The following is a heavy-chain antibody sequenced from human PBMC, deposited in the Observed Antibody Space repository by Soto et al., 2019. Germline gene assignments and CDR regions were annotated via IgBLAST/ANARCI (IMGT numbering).Heavy chain of an antibody. J-gene: IGHJ4*02. D-gene: IGHD3-22*01. CDR3: ARLGDLDDSSGYPIGY. CDR1: GGTFSSYA. CDR2: IIPIFGTA. Sequence: SVKVSCKASGGTFSSYAISWVRQAPGQGLEWMGGIIPIFGTANYAQKFQGGVTITADESTSTAYMELSSLRSEDTAVYYCARLGDLDDSSGYPIGYWGQGTLVTVSS. V-gene: IGHV1-69*13.